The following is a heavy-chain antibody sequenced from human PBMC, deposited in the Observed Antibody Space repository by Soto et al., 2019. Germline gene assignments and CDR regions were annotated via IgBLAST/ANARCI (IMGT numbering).Heavy chain of an antibody. CDR2: INPTGSMT. CDR1: GYSFITSYH. Sequence: ASVKVSCKASGYSFITSYHMHWVRQAPGQGLEWMGIINPTGSMTSYSQKFQGRLTMTRGTSTATDYMELSNLTSEDTALYFCARDTGYDHDAFDIWGQGTMVTVSS. J-gene: IGHJ3*02. V-gene: IGHV1-46*01. CDR3: ARDTGYDHDAFDI. D-gene: IGHD5-12*01.